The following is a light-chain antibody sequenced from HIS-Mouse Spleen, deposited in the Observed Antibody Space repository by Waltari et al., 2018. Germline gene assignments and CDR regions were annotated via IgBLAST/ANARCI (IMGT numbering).Light chain of an antibody. CDR3: SSYAGSNNSLYV. J-gene: IGLJ1*01. Sequence: QSALTQPPSASGSPGQSVTISCTGTSSDVGGYNYVSWYQQHPGKAPKLMMYGVSMRPSGVPARFSGSKSGQPASLTVSGLQAEDEADYYCSSYAGSNNSLYVFGTGTKVTVL. CDR1: SSDVGGYNY. V-gene: IGLV2-8*01. CDR2: GVS.